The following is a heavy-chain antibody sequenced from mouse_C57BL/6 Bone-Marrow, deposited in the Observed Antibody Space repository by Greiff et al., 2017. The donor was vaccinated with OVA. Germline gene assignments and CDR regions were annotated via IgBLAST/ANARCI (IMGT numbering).Heavy chain of an antibody. Sequence: EVQGVESGGGLVKPGGSLKLSCAASGFTFSDYGMHWVRQAPEKGLEWVAYISSGSSTIYYADTVKGRFTISRDNARNTLFLQMTSLRSEDTAMYYCATDGYSVYFDVWGTGTTVTVSS. CDR3: ATDGYSVYFDV. D-gene: IGHD2-3*01. J-gene: IGHJ1*03. CDR1: GFTFSDYG. CDR2: ISSGSSTI. V-gene: IGHV5-17*01.